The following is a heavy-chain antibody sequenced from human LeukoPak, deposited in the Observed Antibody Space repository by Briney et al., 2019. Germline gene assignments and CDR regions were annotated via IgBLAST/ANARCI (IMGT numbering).Heavy chain of an antibody. J-gene: IGHJ5*02. Sequence: SETLSLTCTVSGGSISSYFWSWIRQPPGKGLEWIGSIYYSGSTYYNPSLKSRVTISVDTSKNQSSLKLSSVTAADTAVYYCARATYYYDSSGYYFNWFDPWGQGTLVTVSS. CDR3: ARATYYYDSSGYYFNWFDP. V-gene: IGHV4-39*07. CDR2: IYYSGST. D-gene: IGHD3-22*01. CDR1: GGSISSYF.